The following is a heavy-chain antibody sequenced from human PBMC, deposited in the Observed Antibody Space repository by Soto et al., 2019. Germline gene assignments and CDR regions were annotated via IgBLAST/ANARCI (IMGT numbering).Heavy chain of an antibody. D-gene: IGHD6-19*01. CDR1: GFTFSSYT. CDR3: ARSIAVAGTPEFDT. V-gene: IGHV3-30-3*01. J-gene: IGHJ5*02. CDR2: ISYDNGVKI. Sequence: QVQLVESGGGVLQPGRSLRLSCAASGFTFSSYTMHWVRQAPGNGLEWVAVISYDNGVKIYYADSVKGRFTISRDNSKNTLYVQMNSLRAEDTAVYYGARSIAVAGTPEFDTWGQGARVTVSS.